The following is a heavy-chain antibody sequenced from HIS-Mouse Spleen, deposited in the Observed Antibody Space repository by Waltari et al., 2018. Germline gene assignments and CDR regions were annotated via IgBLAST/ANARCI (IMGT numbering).Heavy chain of an antibody. CDR1: GGSFGGYY. J-gene: IGHJ6*02. Sequence: QVQLQQWGAGLLTPSDTLSLTCAVYGGSFGGYYWSWIRQTPGKGLEWIGEINHSGSTNYNPSLKSRVTISVDTSKNQFSLKLSSVTAADTAVYYCARGGVVVTAIGSYGMDVWGQGTTVTVSS. CDR2: INHSGST. CDR3: ARGGVVVTAIGSYGMDV. V-gene: IGHV4-34*01. D-gene: IGHD2-21*02.